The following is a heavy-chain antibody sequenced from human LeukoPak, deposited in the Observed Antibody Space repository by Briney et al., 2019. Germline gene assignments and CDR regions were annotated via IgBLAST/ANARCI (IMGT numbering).Heavy chain of an antibody. J-gene: IGHJ4*02. CDR2: ISSSSSTV. V-gene: IGHV3-48*03. D-gene: IGHD3-9*01. CDR1: GFTFSSYE. Sequence: GGSLRLSCAASGFTFSSYEMNWVRQAPGKGLEWVSYISSSSSTVYYADSVKGRFTISRDNAKNFLYLQMNSLRAEDTAVYYCARTYYDILTGYNPYFDYWGQGILVTVSS. CDR3: ARTYYDILTGYNPYFDY.